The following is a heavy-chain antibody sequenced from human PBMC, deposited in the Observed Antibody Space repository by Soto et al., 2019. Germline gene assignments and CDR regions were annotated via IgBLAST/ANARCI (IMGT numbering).Heavy chain of an antibody. Sequence: QVQLVQSGAEVKKPGASVKVSCKASGYTFTSYDINWVRQATGQGLEWMGWMNTNSGNTGYVQKFEARVNMTTNISIRPAYMELSRRRSEDTPVYYGARGVFAGPVWGQGPTVTVS. CDR3: ARGVFAGPV. CDR2: MNTNSGNT. V-gene: IGHV1-8*01. CDR1: GYTFTSYD. J-gene: IGHJ6*02.